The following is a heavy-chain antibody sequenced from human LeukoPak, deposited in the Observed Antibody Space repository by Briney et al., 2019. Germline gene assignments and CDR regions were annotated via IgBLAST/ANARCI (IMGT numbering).Heavy chain of an antibody. CDR1: GFIFSNNA. D-gene: IGHD2-2*02. J-gene: IGHJ4*02. CDR3: ARDLSRTYTADY. Sequence: PGGSLRLSCAASGFIFSNNAMSWVRQAPGSGLEWVSGITSGGSTYYADSVKGRFTISRDNSKNTLYLQMNSLRAEDTAIYFCARDLSRTYTADYWGQGTLVTVSS. V-gene: IGHV3-23*01. CDR2: ITSGGST.